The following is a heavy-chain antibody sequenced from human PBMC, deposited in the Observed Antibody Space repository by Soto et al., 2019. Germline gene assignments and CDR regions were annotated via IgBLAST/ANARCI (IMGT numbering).Heavy chain of an antibody. J-gene: IGHJ5*02. CDR1: GGSIISYY. CDR3: ARGPLSPWP. Sequence: SETLSLTCTVSGGSIISYYLSWIRKTTGKGLEWIGYIYYSGSTNYNPSLKSRVTISVDTSKNQFSLKLSSVTAADTAVYYSARGPLSPWPWGQGTLVTVSS. CDR2: IYYSGST. V-gene: IGHV4-59*01.